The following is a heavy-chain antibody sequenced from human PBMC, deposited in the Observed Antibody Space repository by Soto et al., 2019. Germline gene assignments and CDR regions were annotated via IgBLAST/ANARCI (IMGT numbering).Heavy chain of an antibody. V-gene: IGHV3-33*01. CDR3: ARRQISPPTRGAAAARGGMDV. J-gene: IGHJ6*02. CDR1: GFTFNNYG. Sequence: QVQLVESGGGVVQPGGSLRLSCAASGFTFNNYGMHWVRQAPGTGLEWVAVIWNDGSGYYYANSVKGRFTISRDNAKNTLYLQMSSLRAEDTAVYFCARRQISPPTRGAAAARGGMDVWGQGTTVTVSS. CDR2: IWNDGSGY. D-gene: IGHD6-13*01.